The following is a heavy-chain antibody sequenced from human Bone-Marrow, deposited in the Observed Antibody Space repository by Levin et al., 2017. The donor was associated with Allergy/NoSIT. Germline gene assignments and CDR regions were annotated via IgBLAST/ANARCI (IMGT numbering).Heavy chain of an antibody. CDR2: IWYDGSNK. Sequence: GGSLRLSCAASGFTFSSYGMHWVRQAPGKGLEWVAVIWYDGSNKYYADSVKGRFTISRDNSKNTLYLQMNSLRAEDTAVYYCARDALYCGGDCYFDYWGQGTLVTVSS. CDR3: ARDALYCGGDCYFDY. J-gene: IGHJ4*02. CDR1: GFTFSSYG. V-gene: IGHV3-33*01. D-gene: IGHD2-21*02.